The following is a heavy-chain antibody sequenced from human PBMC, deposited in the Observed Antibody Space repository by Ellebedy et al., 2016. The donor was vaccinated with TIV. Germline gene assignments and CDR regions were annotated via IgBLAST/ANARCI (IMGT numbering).Heavy chain of an antibody. V-gene: IGHV1-69*06. J-gene: IGHJ4*02. CDR2: IIPIFGTA. Sequence: AASVKVSCKASGYTFTSYGISWVRQAPGQGLEWMGGIIPIFGTANYAQKFQGRVTMTEDTSTDTAYMELSSLRSEDTAVYYCATDPPVAGTGAHWGQGTLVTVSS. CDR1: GYTFTSYG. CDR3: ATDPPVAGTGAH. D-gene: IGHD6-19*01.